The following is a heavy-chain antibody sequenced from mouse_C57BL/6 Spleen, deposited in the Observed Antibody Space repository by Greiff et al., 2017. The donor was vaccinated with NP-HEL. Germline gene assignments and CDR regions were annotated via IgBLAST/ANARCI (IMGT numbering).Heavy chain of an antibody. Sequence: QVQLQQPGAELVKPGASVKLSCKASGYTFTSYWMHWVKQRPGQGLEWIGMIHPNSGSTNYNEKFKSKATLTVDKSSSTAYMQLSSLTSEDSAVYYCARGPNYGSRTWYFDVWGTGTTVTVSS. CDR1: GYTFTSYW. J-gene: IGHJ1*03. CDR2: IHPNSGST. V-gene: IGHV1-64*01. D-gene: IGHD1-1*01. CDR3: ARGPNYGSRTWYFDV.